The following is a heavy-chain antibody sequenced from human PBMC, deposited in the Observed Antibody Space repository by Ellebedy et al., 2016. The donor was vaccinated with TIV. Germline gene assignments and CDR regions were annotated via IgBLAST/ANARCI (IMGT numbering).Heavy chain of an antibody. V-gene: IGHV3-21*01. J-gene: IGHJ5*02. Sequence: GESLKISCTASGFTFSAYAMSWVRQAPGKGLEWVSGINNGATKPSYTDSVKGRFPISRDNAKNSLYLQMNSLRAEDTAVYYCARLKSNWFDPWGQGTLVTVSS. CDR2: INNGATKP. CDR1: GFTFSAYA. CDR3: ARLKSNWFDP.